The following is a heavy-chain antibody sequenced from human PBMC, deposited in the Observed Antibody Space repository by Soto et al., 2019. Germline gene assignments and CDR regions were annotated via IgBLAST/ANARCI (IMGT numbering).Heavy chain of an antibody. J-gene: IGHJ3*01. CDR3: AGDRGSSGWYDAFDL. CDR2: ISYDGRNK. D-gene: IGHD6-19*01. Sequence: QVQLVESGGGVVQPGRSLRLSCAASGFTFSSYGMHWVRQAPGKGLEWVAVISYDGRNKYYADSVKGRFTISRDNSKNTRNLQMNSLSAEDTAVDYCAGDRGSSGWYDAFDLWGQGTMVTVSS. V-gene: IGHV3-30*03. CDR1: GFTFSSYG.